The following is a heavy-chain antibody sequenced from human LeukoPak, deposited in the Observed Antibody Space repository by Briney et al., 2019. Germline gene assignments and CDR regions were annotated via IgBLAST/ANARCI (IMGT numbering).Heavy chain of an antibody. CDR1: GFTFSSYS. Sequence: GVSLRLSCAASGFTFSSYSMNWVRQAPGKGLEWVSSISSSSSYIYYADSVKGRFTISRDNAKNSLYLQMNSLRAEDTAVYYCARCKVLWFGELPYFDYWGQGTLVTVSS. J-gene: IGHJ4*02. D-gene: IGHD3-10*01. V-gene: IGHV3-21*01. CDR2: ISSSSSYI. CDR3: ARCKVLWFGELPYFDY.